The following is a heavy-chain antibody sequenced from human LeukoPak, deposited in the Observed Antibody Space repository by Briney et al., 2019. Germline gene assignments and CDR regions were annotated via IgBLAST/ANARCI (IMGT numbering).Heavy chain of an antibody. J-gene: IGHJ4*02. Sequence: PSETLSLTCTVSGGSISSGSYYWSWIRQPAGKGLEWIGRIYTSGSTNYNPSLRSRVTMSVGTSKNQFSLKLSSVTAADTAVYYCARDIVGARSYFDYWGQGTLVTVSS. CDR3: ARDIVGARSYFDY. CDR2: IYTSGST. CDR1: GGSISSGSYY. D-gene: IGHD1-26*01. V-gene: IGHV4-61*02.